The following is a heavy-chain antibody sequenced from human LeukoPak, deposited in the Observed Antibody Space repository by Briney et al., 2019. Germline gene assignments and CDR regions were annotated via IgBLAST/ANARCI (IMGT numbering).Heavy chain of an antibody. CDR1: GFAFSSYA. CDR2: ISGDGDST. J-gene: IGHJ4*02. CDR3: SGYYFDY. Sequence: GGSLRLSCAASGFAFSSYAMNWVRQVPGKGLEWVSVISGDGDSTYYADSVKGRFSISRDNSKNTVYLQINSLRGEDTAVYFGSGYYFDYWGQGTLVTVSS. V-gene: IGHV3-23*01. D-gene: IGHD3-22*01.